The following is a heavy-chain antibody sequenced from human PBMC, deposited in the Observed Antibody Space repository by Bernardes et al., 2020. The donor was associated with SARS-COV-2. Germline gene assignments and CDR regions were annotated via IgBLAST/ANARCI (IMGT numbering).Heavy chain of an antibody. D-gene: IGHD6-25*01. J-gene: IGHJ4*02. CDR3: ARGVPGF. CDR1: GGSFSGYN. V-gene: IGHV4-34*01. Sequence: SETLSLTCAVYGGSFSGYNWSWIRQSPGKGLEWIGQINHSGSTNYNPSLKSRVTISVDTSKNQFSLKLSSVTAADTAVYYCARGVPGFWGQGSLVPVSS. CDR2: INHSGST.